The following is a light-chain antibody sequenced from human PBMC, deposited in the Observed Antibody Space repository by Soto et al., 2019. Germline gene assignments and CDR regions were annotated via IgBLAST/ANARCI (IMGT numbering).Light chain of an antibody. V-gene: IGKV3-15*01. CDR1: QSVSSN. J-gene: IGKJ1*01. CDR2: GAS. CDR3: QQYNNWPRT. Sequence: EIVMTQSPATLSVSPGERATLSCRASQSVSSNLAWYQQRPGQPPRLLINGASTRATGFPTRFGGSGSGTEFTLTISSLQSEDFAVYYCQQYNNWPRTFGQGTKVDNK.